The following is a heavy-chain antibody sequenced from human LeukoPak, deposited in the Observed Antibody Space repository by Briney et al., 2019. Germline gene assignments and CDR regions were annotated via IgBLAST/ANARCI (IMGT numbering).Heavy chain of an antibody. J-gene: IGHJ4*02. D-gene: IGHD5/OR15-5a*01. CDR3: ARGVVSTSEAYFDY. CDR2: ISSRSSYI. Sequence: GGSLRLSCAASRFAFSTYSMNWVRQAPGKGLEWVSSISSRSSYIYYADSVKGRFTISRDNAKNSLYLQMNSLRAEDTAVYYCARGVVSTSEAYFDYWGQGTLVTVSS. CDR1: RFAFSTYS. V-gene: IGHV3-21*01.